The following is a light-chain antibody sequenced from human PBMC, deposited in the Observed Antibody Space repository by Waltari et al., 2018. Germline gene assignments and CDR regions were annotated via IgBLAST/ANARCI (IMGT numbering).Light chain of an antibody. CDR2: DVS. V-gene: IGLV2-11*01. CDR1: SSDVGGYNY. Sequence: QSALTQPRSVSGSPGQSVTISCTGTSSDVGGYNYVSWYQQHPGKAPKLMIYDVSKRPAVVPDRFSGSNSGNTASLTISGLQAEDEADYYCCSYAGSYTSLFGGGTKLTVL. J-gene: IGLJ2*01. CDR3: CSYAGSYTSL.